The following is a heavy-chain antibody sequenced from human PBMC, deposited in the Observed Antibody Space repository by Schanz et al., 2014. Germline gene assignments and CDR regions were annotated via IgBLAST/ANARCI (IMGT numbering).Heavy chain of an antibody. V-gene: IGHV3-72*01. J-gene: IGHJ6*02. CDR1: GFTFSSYD. D-gene: IGHD3-16*01. CDR3: TRVTISPGGHGLDV. Sequence: VQLVESGGGVVQPGRSLRLSCVASGFTFSSYDVFWVRQAPGKGLEWVGRTRNRANNYFTEYAASVKGRFTISRDDSKNSLYLQMSSLKSEDTALYYGTRVTISPGGHGLDVWGQGTTVTVSS. CDR2: TRNRANNYFT.